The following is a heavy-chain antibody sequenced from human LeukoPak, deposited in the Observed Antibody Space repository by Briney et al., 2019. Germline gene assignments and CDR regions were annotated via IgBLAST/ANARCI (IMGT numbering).Heavy chain of an antibody. V-gene: IGHV4-59*08. CDR3: ARLSHGDLYFDY. CDR2: IYYSGST. J-gene: IGHJ4*02. CDR1: GGSISSNY. D-gene: IGHD4-17*01. Sequence: PSETLSLTCTVRGGSISSNYWSWIRQPPGKGLEWIGYIYYSGSTNYNPSLKSRVTISADTSKTRFSLRLSSVTAADTAVYYCARLSHGDLYFDYWGQGTLVTVSS.